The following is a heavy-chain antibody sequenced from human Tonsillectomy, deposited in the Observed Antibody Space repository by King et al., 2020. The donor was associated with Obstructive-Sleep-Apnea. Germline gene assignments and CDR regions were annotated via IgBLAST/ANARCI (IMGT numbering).Heavy chain of an antibody. J-gene: IGHJ3*02. Sequence: VQLQESGPGLVKPSETLSLTCTVSGGSISSYYWSWIRQPPGKGLEWIGYIYYSGSTNYNPSLKSRVTISVDTSKNQFSLKLSSVTAADTAVYYCARHRPSVLRFLSTPTDAFDIWGQGTMVTVSS. D-gene: IGHD3-3*01. CDR2: IYYSGST. CDR1: GGSISSYY. CDR3: ARHRPSVLRFLSTPTDAFDI. V-gene: IGHV4-59*08.